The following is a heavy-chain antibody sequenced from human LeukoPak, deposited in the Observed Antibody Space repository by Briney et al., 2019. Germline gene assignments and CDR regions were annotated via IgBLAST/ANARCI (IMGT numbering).Heavy chain of an antibody. Sequence: SETLSLTCTVSGGSISSYYWSWIRQPPGKGLEWIGSIYYSGSTYYNPSLKSRVTISVDTSKNQFSLKLSSVTAADTAVYYCARDNSYDSSGYYDYWGQGTLVTVSS. CDR2: IYYSGST. D-gene: IGHD3-22*01. J-gene: IGHJ4*02. CDR3: ARDNSYDSSGYYDY. V-gene: IGHV4-59*12. CDR1: GGSISSYY.